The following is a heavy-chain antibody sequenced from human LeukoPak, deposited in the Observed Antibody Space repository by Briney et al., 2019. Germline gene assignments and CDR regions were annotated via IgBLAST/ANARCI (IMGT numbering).Heavy chain of an antibody. V-gene: IGHV4-34*01. D-gene: IGHD6-13*01. CDR1: GGSFSGYY. CDR3: ARGRYSSSWFRFPWFDP. Sequence: PSETLSLTCAVYGGSFSGYYWSWIRQPPGKGLEWIGEINHSGSTNYNPSLKSRVTIPVDTSKNQFSLKLSSVTAADTAAYYCARGRYSSSWFRFPWFDPWGQGTLVTVSS. CDR2: INHSGST. J-gene: IGHJ5*02.